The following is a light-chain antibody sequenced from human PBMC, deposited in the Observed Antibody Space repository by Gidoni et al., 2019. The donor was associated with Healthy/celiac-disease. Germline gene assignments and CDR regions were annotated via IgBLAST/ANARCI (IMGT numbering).Light chain of an antibody. V-gene: IGKV1-27*01. CDR2: AAS. Sequence: DIQMTQSPSSLSASVGDRVTITCRASQSISKYFAWYQQKPGKVPKLLIYAASTLHSGVPSRFSGRGSGTDFTLTISSLQPEDVATYYCQKYNSAPLTFGQGTKVEIK. CDR1: QSISKY. J-gene: IGKJ1*01. CDR3: QKYNSAPLT.